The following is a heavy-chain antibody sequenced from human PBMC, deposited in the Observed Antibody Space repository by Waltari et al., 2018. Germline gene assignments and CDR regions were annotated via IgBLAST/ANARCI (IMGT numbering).Heavy chain of an antibody. CDR1: GGSISSGSYY. CDR3: ASGAIISGSYEVDAFDI. CDR2: IYTSGST. J-gene: IGHJ3*02. Sequence: QVQLQESGPGLVKPSQTLSLTCTVSGGSISSGSYYWSWIRQPAGKGLEWIGRIYTSGSTNYNPSLKSRVTISVDTSKNQFSLKLSSVTAADTAVYYCASGAIISGSYEVDAFDIWGQGTMVTVSS. V-gene: IGHV4-61*02. D-gene: IGHD1-26*01.